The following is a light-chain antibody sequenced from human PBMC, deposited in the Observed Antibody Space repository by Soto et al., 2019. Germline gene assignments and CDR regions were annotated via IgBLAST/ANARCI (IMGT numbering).Light chain of an antibody. Sequence: EIVLTKSPGTLSLSPGERVTLSGRASQSFSSSYLAWYHQQPGQDPTVLIYGASRRATGIQDRFSGSGSEADFTLTISSLDPKDSAVYYCQQYGSLPLTFGGGTQVEIK. CDR3: QQYGSLPLT. CDR2: GAS. V-gene: IGKV3-20*01. J-gene: IGKJ4*01. CDR1: QSFSSSY.